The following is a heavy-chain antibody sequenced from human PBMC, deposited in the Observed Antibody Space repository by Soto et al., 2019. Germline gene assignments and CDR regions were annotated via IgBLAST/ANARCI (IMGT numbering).Heavy chain of an antibody. V-gene: IGHV4-34*01. J-gene: IGHJ4*02. Sequence: SETLSLTCAVYGGSFSGYYWSWIRQPPGKGLEWIGEINHSGSTNYNPALKSRATISVETSMNQFSLKLSSVTAADTAVYYCARRDILTGYQTSWGQGTLVTVSS. D-gene: IGHD3-9*01. CDR1: GGSFSGYY. CDR2: INHSGST. CDR3: ARRDILTGYQTS.